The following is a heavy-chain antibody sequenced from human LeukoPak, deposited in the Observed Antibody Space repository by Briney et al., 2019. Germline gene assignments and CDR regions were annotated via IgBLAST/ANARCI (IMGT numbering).Heavy chain of an antibody. CDR1: GFTFSSYG. CDR2: IWYDGSNK. Sequence: GRSLRLSCAASGFTFSSYGTHWVRQAPGKGLEWVAVIWYDGSNKYYADSVKGRFTISRDNSKNTLYLQMNSLRAEDTAVYYCARDHSYLIDYWGQGTLVTASS. CDR3: ARDHSYLIDY. D-gene: IGHD3-16*02. V-gene: IGHV3-33*01. J-gene: IGHJ4*02.